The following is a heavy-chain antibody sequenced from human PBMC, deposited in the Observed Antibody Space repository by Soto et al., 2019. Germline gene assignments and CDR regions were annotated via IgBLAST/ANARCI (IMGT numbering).Heavy chain of an antibody. D-gene: IGHD6-13*01. CDR2: ISGSGGST. Sequence: GGSLRLSCAASGFTFSSYAMSWVRQAPGKGLEWVSAISGSGGSTYYADSVKGRFTISRDNSKNTLYLQMNSLRAEDTAVYYCAKYPWGGSSWSYFDYWGQGTLVTVSS. CDR3: AKYPWGGSSWSYFDY. J-gene: IGHJ4*02. V-gene: IGHV3-23*01. CDR1: GFTFSSYA.